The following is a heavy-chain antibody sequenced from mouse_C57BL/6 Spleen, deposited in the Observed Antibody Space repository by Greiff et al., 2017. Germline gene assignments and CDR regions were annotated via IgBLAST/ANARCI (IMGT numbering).Heavy chain of an antibody. V-gene: IGHV1-52*01. CDR1: GYTFTSYW. CDR2: IDPSDSET. D-gene: IGHD2-10*01. Sequence: LQQPGAELVRPGSSVKLSCKASGYTFTSYWMHWVKQRPIQGLEWIGNIDPSDSETHYNQKFKDKATLTVDKSSSTAYMQLSSLTSEDSAVYYCARSEAYYYAMDYWGQGTSVTVSS. J-gene: IGHJ4*01. CDR3: ARSEAYYYAMDY.